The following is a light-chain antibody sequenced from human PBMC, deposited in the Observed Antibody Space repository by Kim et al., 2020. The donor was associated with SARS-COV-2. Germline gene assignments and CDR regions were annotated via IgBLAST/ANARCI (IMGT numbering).Light chain of an antibody. J-gene: IGKJ2*01. Sequence: IVMTQSPAPLSVSPGERATLSCRASQSVSSNLAWYQQKPGQAPRLLIYGASTRATGIPARFSGSGSGTEFTLTISSLQSEDFAVYYCQQYNNWPYTFGQGTKLEI. CDR1: QSVSSN. V-gene: IGKV3-15*01. CDR2: GAS. CDR3: QQYNNWPYT.